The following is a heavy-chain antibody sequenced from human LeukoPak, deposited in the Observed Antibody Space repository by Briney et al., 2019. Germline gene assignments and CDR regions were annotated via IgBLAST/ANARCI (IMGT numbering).Heavy chain of an antibody. J-gene: IGHJ4*02. V-gene: IGHV3-66*01. D-gene: IGHD3-22*01. CDR2: IYSGGST. Sequence: GGSLRLSCAASGFTVSSNYMNWVRQAPGKGLEWVSLIYSGGSTHYADSVKGRFTISRDNSKNTLYLQMNSLRGEHRAVYFCARGGDSSYYGDYWGEGTVVSVSS. CDR1: GFTVSSNY. CDR3: ARGGDSSYYGDY.